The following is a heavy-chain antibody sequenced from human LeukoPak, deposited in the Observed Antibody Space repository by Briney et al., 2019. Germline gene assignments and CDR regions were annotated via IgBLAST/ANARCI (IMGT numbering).Heavy chain of an antibody. J-gene: IGHJ5*02. D-gene: IGHD6-13*01. V-gene: IGHV4-39*07. Sequence: SETLSLTCTVSGASISSINFYWAWIRQPPGKGLEWIGSLYYSGHTYYNASLKSRVTISVDTSKNQFSLKLTSVTAADTAVYYCARVQIAAAGSFDPWGQGTLVTVSS. CDR3: ARVQIAAAGSFDP. CDR2: LYYSGHT. CDR1: GASISSINFY.